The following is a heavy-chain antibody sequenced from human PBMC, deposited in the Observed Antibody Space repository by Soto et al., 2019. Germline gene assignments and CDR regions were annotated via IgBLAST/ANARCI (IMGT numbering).Heavy chain of an antibody. D-gene: IGHD3-10*01. CDR3: ARAICSVVRCFLLDL. J-gene: IGHJ5*02. V-gene: IGHV3-74*01. CDR2: IKGDGSGI. CDR1: GFIFSGYW. Sequence: EVQLLESGGGLVPPGGSLRLSCAASGFIFSGYWMHWVRQAPGKGLVWVSRIKGDGSGISYADSVKGRFTITRDNVKKTLYLQMISLRAEDTAVYYCARAICSVVRCFLLDLWGQGTLVTVSS.